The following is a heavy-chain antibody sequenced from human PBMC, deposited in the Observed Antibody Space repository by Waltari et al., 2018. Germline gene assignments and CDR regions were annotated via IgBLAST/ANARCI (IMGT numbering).Heavy chain of an antibody. V-gene: IGHV3-48*03. Sequence: EVQLVESGGGLVQPGGSLRLACAASGFPFSSYEMTWVRGAPGKGLAWVSHISSSGTTIYYADSVKGRFTISRDNAKNSLYLQMNSLRAEDTAVYYCARRYCSSTSCLFDYWGQGTLVTVSS. CDR2: ISSSGTTI. CDR1: GFPFSSYE. D-gene: IGHD2-2*01. CDR3: ARRYCSSTSCLFDY. J-gene: IGHJ4*02.